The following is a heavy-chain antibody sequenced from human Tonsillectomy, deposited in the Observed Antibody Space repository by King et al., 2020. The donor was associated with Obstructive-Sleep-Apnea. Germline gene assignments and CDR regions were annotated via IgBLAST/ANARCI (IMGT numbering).Heavy chain of an antibody. J-gene: IGHJ6*02. V-gene: IGHV4-34*01. Sequence: VQLQQWGAGLLKPSETLSLTCAVYGGSFSGYYWSWIRQPPGKGLEWIGEINHSGSTNYNPSLKSRVTISVDTSTNQFSLKLSPVTAADTAVYYCASSERDIYYYGMDVWGQGTTVTVSS. CDR3: ASSERDIYYYGMDV. CDR2: INHSGST. CDR1: GGSFSGYY. D-gene: IGHD2-15*01.